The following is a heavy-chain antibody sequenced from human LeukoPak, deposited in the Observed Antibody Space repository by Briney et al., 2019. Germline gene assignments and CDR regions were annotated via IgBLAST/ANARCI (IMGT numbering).Heavy chain of an antibody. CDR3: ARDFGGSTSGYDWRQDGSLDY. J-gene: IGHJ4*02. V-gene: IGHV3-30*04. Sequence: GGSLRLSCAASGFTFSSYAMHWVRQAPGKGLEWVAVISYDGSNKYYADSVKGRFTISRDNSKSTLYLQMNSLRAEDTAVYYCARDFGGSTSGYDWRQDGSLDYWGQGTLVTVSS. CDR1: GFTFSSYA. D-gene: IGHD5-12*01. CDR2: ISYDGSNK.